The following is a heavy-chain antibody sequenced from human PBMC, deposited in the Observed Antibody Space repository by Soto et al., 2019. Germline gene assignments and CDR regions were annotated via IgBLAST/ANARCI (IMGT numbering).Heavy chain of an antibody. Sequence: QVQLQESGPGLVKPSQTLSLTCTVSGGSISSGDYYWSWIRQPPGKGLEWIGYIYYSGNTYYNPSLKSRVTISVDTSKNQFSLNLSSGTAADTAVYYCARVTTIFGVITVFDYWGQGTLVTVSS. CDR1: GGSISSGDYY. J-gene: IGHJ4*02. CDR3: ARVTTIFGVITVFDY. V-gene: IGHV4-30-4*01. CDR2: IYYSGNT. D-gene: IGHD3-3*01.